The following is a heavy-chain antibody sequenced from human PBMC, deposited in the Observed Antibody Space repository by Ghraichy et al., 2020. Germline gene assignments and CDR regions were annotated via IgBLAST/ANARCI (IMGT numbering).Heavy chain of an antibody. J-gene: IGHJ4*02. CDR2: TKNKANSYTT. D-gene: IGHD1-7*01. CDR3: TSIRTTDDY. Sequence: GSLRLSCAASGFTFSDHYIDWVRQAPGKGLEWVGRTKNKANSYTTEYAASVEGRFTISRDDSKNALFLQLNNLKTEDTAVYYCTSIRTTDDYWGQGTLVTVSS. CDR1: GFTFSDHY. V-gene: IGHV3-72*01.